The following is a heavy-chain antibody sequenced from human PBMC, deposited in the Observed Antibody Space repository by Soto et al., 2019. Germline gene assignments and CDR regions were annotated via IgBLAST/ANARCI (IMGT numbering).Heavy chain of an antibody. Sequence: ASVKVSCKASGYTFTGNFIHWVRQAPGQGLEWMGWINPNSGATKYAQKFQGRVTMTRDTSISTAYMELTLLRSDDTAIYYCARGGGTILAPLPWGEGTLVTVSS. J-gene: IGHJ5*02. CDR2: INPNSGAT. D-gene: IGHD3-3*01. CDR3: ARGGGTILAPLP. V-gene: IGHV1-2*02. CDR1: GYTFTGNF.